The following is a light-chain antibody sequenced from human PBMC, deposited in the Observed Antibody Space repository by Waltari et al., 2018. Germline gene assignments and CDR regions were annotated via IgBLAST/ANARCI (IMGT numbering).Light chain of an antibody. V-gene: IGLV2-14*03. CDR2: DVT. CDR1: SSDVGSYNY. CDR3: SSYMDTTTLEL. Sequence: QSALTQPASVSGSPGQSITISCTGTSSDVGSYNYVSWYQQHPGKAPKLIIYDVTNRLSGVSNRFSGSKSGNTASLTISGLQAEDEADYYCSSYMDTTTLELFGGGTSLTVL. J-gene: IGLJ2*01.